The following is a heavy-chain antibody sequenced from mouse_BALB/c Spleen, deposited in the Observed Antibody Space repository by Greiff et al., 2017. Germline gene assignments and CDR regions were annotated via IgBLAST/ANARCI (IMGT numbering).Heavy chain of an antibody. CDR3: ARDPFYYGSSYWYFDV. CDR1: GFTFTDYY. V-gene: IGHV7-3*02. J-gene: IGHJ1*01. CDR2: IRNKTNGYTT. Sequence: DVQLVESGGGLVQPGGSLRLSCATSGFTFTDYYMSWVRQPPGKALEWLGFIRNKTNGYTTEYSASVKGRFTISRDNSQSILYLQMHTLRAEDSATYYCARDPFYYGSSYWYFDVWGAGTTVTVSS. D-gene: IGHD1-1*01.